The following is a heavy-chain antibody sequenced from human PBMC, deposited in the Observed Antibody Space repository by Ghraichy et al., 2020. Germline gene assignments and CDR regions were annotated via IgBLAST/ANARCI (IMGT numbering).Heavy chain of an antibody. CDR2: MYTSGST. CDR3: ARAPILGYFDY. D-gene: IGHD3-16*01. J-gene: IGHJ4*02. CDR1: GDSISSGSYY. V-gene: IGHV4-61*02. Sequence: TLSLTCTVSGDSISSGSYYWTWIRQPAGKGLEWIGRMYTSGSTNYNPSLKNRVTISLDTSKNQFSLKLTSVTAADTAVYYCARAPILGYFDYWGQGTLVTVSS.